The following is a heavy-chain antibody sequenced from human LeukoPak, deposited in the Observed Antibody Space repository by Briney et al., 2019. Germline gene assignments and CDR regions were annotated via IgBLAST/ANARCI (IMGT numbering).Heavy chain of an antibody. CDR3: ASVSIVVVPAAIRGYYYYYYMDV. Sequence: SETLSLTCAVYGGSFSGYYWSWIRQPPGKGLEWIGEINHSVSTNYNPSLKSRVTISVDTSKNQFSLKLSSVTAADTAVYYCASVSIVVVPAAIRGYYYYYYMDVWGKGTTVTVSS. V-gene: IGHV4-34*01. CDR1: GGSFSGYY. D-gene: IGHD2-2*02. CDR2: INHSVST. J-gene: IGHJ6*03.